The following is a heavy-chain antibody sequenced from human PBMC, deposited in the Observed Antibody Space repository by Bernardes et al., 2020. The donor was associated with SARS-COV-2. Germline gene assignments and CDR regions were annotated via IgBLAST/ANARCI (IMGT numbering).Heavy chain of an antibody. V-gene: IGHV3-23*01. J-gene: IGHJ6*02. CDR3: TKDRSTRHYYRMDV. Sequence: GGSLRLSCGAAGLTFSEYGMSWVRRAPGKGLEWVAAISGDGDQIFYGDSVRGRFTISRDNSKNTLYLQMTYLRADDTAVYYCTKDRSTRHYYRMDVWGPGTTVTVSS. CDR1: GLTFSEYG. CDR2: ISGDGDQI. D-gene: IGHD3-22*01.